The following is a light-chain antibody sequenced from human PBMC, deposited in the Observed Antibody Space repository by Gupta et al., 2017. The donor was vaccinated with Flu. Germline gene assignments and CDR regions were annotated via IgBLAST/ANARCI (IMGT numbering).Light chain of an antibody. CDR3: QQYYSTPRT. V-gene: IGKV4-1*01. CDR1: QSVFYSSNNKNY. Sequence: NCKSSQSVFYSSNNKNYLAWYQQKPGQPPKLLIYWASTRESGVPDRFSGSGSGTDFTLTISSLQAEDVAVYYCQQYYSTPRTFGQGTKVEIK. J-gene: IGKJ1*01. CDR2: WAS.